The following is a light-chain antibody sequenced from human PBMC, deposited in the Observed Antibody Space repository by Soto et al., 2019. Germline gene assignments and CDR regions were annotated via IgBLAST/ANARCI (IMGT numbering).Light chain of an antibody. J-gene: IGKJ1*01. V-gene: IGKV1-5*01. CDR1: QSISSW. Sequence: DIQMTQSPSTLSASVGDRVTITCRASQSISSWVAWYQQKPGKAPKLLIYDASSLESGVPSRVSGRGSGTEFTLTISSLQPDDFATYYCQQYNSYPWTFGQGTKVDIK. CDR3: QQYNSYPWT. CDR2: DAS.